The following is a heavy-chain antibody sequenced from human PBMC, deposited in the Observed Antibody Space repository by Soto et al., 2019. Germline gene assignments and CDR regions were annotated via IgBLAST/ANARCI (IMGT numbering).Heavy chain of an antibody. J-gene: IGHJ5*02. Sequence: PSETLCLTCAVYGGFLSESGLTWIRQHPGKGLEWIGEINHVGGTNYNPSLESRVTMSVDTSQNQFSLRLISATAADTAMYFCVRIRYQLPSSVLWLDPWGQGTPVTVSS. D-gene: IGHD3-16*01. V-gene: IGHV4-34*01. CDR2: INHVGGT. CDR1: GGFLSESG. CDR3: VRIRYQLPSSVLWLDP.